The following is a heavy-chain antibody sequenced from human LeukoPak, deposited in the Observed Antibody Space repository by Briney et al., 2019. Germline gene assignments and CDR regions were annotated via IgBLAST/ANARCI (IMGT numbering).Heavy chain of an antibody. CDR3: ARAIYCSSTSCYYLPYYYGMTS. J-gene: IGHJ6*04. CDR1: GYTFTRYA. D-gene: IGHD2-2*01. V-gene: IGHV1-3*01. Sequence: ASVKVSCKASGYTFTRYAMHWVRQAPGQRLEWMGWINAGNGNTKYSQKFQGRVTITRDTSASTAYMELSSLRSEDTAVYYCARAIYCSSTSCYYLPYYYGMTSGAKGPRSPSPQ. CDR2: INAGNGNT.